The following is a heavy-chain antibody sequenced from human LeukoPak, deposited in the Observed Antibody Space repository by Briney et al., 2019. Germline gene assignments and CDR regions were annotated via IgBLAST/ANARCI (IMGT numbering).Heavy chain of an antibody. CDR1: GFTVSSNY. CDR3: SRIHSSSWYSSYDY. CDR2: IYSGGST. V-gene: IGHV3-66*01. D-gene: IGHD6-13*01. Sequence: PGGSLRLSCAASGFTVSSNYMSWVRQAPGKGLEWVSVIYSGGSTYYADSVKGRFTISRDDSKNTLYLQMNSLRAEDTAVYYCSRIHSSSWYSSYDYWGQGTLVTVSS. J-gene: IGHJ4*02.